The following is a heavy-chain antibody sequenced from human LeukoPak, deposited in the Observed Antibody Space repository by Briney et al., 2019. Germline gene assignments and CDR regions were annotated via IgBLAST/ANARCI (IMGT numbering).Heavy chain of an antibody. J-gene: IGHJ4*02. V-gene: IGHV3-48*01. D-gene: IGHD6-19*01. Sequence: GGSLRLSCAASGFIFSRYSMNWVRQAPGKGLEWISYISTRSDTIYYADSVRGRFTISRDNGQDSLYLQMRNLRVEDTGVYYCARPRGAVNANTHFNYWGQGTLVTVSS. CDR1: GFIFSRYS. CDR3: ARPRGAVNANTHFNY. CDR2: ISTRSDTI.